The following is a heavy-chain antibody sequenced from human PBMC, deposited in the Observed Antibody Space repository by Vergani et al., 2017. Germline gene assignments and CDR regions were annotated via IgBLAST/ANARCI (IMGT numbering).Heavy chain of an antibody. V-gene: IGHV3-9*01. CDR3: AKGAVITGTLFPNWFDP. D-gene: IGHD1-7*01. CDR1: GFTFDDYA. J-gene: IGHJ5*02. Sequence: EVQLVESGGGLVQPGRSLRLSCAASGFTFDDYAMHWVRQAPGKGLEWVSGISWNSGSIGYADSVKGRFTISRDNAKNSLYLQMNSLRAEDTALYYCAKGAVITGTLFPNWFDPWGKGTLVTVSS. CDR2: ISWNSGSI.